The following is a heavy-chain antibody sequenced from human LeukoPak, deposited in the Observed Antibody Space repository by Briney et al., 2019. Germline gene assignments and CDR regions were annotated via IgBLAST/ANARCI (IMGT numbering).Heavy chain of an antibody. CDR1: GYTFNNHY. V-gene: IGHV1-46*02. J-gene: IGHJ5*02. CDR3: AKLAASETGEGS. Sequence: GASVKVSCKASGYTFNNHYMYWVRQAPGQGLEWMGVINPSGGSTSYAQKFQGRVTMTRDTSTRTVYMEVNSLRSEDTAIYYCAKLAASETGEGSWGQGTLVTVSS. CDR2: INPSGGST. D-gene: IGHD6-13*01.